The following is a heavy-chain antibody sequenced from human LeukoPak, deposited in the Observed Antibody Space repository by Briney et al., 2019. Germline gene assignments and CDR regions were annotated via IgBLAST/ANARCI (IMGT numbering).Heavy chain of an antibody. Sequence: GGSLRLSCAASGFTVSSNYMSWVRQAPGKGLEWVSVIYSGGSTYYADSVKGRFTISRHNSKNTLYLQMNSLTAEDTAVYYCASIGPNYYYYGMDVWGQGTTVTVSS. CDR1: GFTVSSNY. CDR3: ASIGPNYYYYGMDV. J-gene: IGHJ6*02. V-gene: IGHV3-53*04. CDR2: IYSGGST.